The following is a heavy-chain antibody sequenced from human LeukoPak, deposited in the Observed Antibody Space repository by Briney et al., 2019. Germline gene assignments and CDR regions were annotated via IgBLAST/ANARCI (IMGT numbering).Heavy chain of an antibody. V-gene: IGHV3-21*01. Sequence: GGSLRLSCAASGFTFSSYSMNWVRQAPGKGLEWVSSISSSSSYIYYADSVKGRFTISRDNAKNSLYLQMNSLRTEDTAVYYCARGSIAVVHAFDIWGQGTMVTVSS. J-gene: IGHJ3*02. CDR1: GFTFSSYS. CDR2: ISSSSSYI. CDR3: ARGSIAVVHAFDI. D-gene: IGHD6-19*01.